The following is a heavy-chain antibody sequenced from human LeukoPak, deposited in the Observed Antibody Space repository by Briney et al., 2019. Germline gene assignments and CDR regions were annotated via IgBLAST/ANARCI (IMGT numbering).Heavy chain of an antibody. D-gene: IGHD2-2*01. V-gene: IGHV4-34*01. Sequence: SETLSLTCAVYGGSFSGYYWSWIRQPPGKGLEWIGEINHSGSTNYNPSLKSRVTISVDTSKNQFSLKLSSVTAADTAVYYCARKSSSTARFDPWGQGTLVTVSS. CDR3: ARKSSSTARFDP. J-gene: IGHJ5*02. CDR1: GGSFSGYY. CDR2: INHSGST.